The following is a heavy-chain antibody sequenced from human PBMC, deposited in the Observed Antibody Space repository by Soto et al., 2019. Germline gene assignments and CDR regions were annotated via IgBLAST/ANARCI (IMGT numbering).Heavy chain of an antibody. D-gene: IGHD3-10*01. CDR3: AGASYYGSGSQAFFDY. CDR1: GFTFSSYD. J-gene: IGHJ4*02. CDR2: IGTAGDT. Sequence: EVRLVESGGGLVQPGGSLRLSCAASGFTFSSYDMHWVRQATGKSLEWVSAIGTAGDTYYSNSVKGRFTISRENAKTSLFLQLNSLRAEDTAVYYCAGASYYGSGSQAFFDYWGQGTLVTVSS. V-gene: IGHV3-13*01.